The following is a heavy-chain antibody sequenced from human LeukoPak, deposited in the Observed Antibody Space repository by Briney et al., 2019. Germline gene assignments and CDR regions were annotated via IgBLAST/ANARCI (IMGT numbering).Heavy chain of an antibody. Sequence: ASVKVSCKASGGTFSSYAISWVRQAPGQGLEWMGGIIPIFGTANYAQKFQGRVTITADKSTSTAYMELSSLRSEDTAVYYCARGGATNPQVFDYYYYMDVWGKGTTVTVSS. J-gene: IGHJ6*03. CDR1: GGTFSSYA. CDR3: ARGGATNPQVFDYYYYMDV. CDR2: IIPIFGTA. D-gene: IGHD1-26*01. V-gene: IGHV1-69*06.